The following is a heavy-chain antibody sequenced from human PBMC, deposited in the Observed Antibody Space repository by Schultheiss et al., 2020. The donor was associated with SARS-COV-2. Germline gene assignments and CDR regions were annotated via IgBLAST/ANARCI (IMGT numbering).Heavy chain of an antibody. J-gene: IGHJ4*02. CDR3: ARGANPWGYYFDY. V-gene: IGHV3-66*01. Sequence: GGSLRLSCAASGFTVSSNYMSWVRQAPGKGLEWVSVISSGGTTYYADSVKGRFTISRDNSKNTLFLHMNTLRAEDTAVYYCARGANPWGYYFDYWGQGTLVTVSS. CDR1: GFTVSSNY. CDR2: ISSGGTT. D-gene: IGHD3-16*01.